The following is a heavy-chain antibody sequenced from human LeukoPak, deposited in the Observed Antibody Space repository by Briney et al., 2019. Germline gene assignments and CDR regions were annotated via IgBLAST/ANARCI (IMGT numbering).Heavy chain of an antibody. J-gene: IGHJ4*02. CDR1: GGSFSGYS. CDR3: ARALGASPTTPVCGGDCWFDY. D-gene: IGHD2-21*02. Sequence: PSETLSLTCAVYGGSFSGYSWTWIRQPPGKGLEWIGEMSHSGYPNYNPSLKSRVAISVDTSKNQFSLKLSSVTAADTAVYYCARALGASPTTPVCGGDCWFDYWGQGTLVTVSS. CDR2: MSHSGYP. V-gene: IGHV4-34*01.